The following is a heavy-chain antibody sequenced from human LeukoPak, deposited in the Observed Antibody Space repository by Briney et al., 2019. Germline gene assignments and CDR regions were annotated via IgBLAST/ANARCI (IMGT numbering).Heavy chain of an antibody. V-gene: IGHV1-69*04. CDR3: ARGYSGYDYGYFDY. J-gene: IGHJ4*02. CDR2: IIPIFGIA. D-gene: IGHD5-12*01. CDR1: GGTFSSYA. Sequence: SVKVSCKASGGTFSSYAISWVRQAPGQGLGWMGRIIPIFGIANYAQKFQGRVTITADKSTSTAYMELSSLRSEDTAVYYCARGYSGYDYGYFDYWGQGTLVTVSS.